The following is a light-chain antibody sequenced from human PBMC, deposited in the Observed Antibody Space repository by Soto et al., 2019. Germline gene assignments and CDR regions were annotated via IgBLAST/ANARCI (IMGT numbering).Light chain of an antibody. CDR3: QQYNNYSWT. Sequence: IVLTQSPATLSVSPGERATLSCRASQSVSSLLAWYQQKPRQAPRLLIYDTSTRATGIPARFSGSGSGTDFTLTISSLQSEDFAIYYCQQYNNYSWTFGQGTKVDIK. CDR1: QSVSSL. CDR2: DTS. V-gene: IGKV3-15*01. J-gene: IGKJ1*01.